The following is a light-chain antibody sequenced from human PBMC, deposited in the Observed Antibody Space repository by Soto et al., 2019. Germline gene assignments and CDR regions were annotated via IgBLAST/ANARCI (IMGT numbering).Light chain of an antibody. J-gene: IGKJ4*01. CDR1: QGIEND. Sequence: DIQMTQSPSSLSASVGDRVTITCRASQGIENDLAWYQQRPGKVPKLLIYATSILQSGVSSRFSGSGSGTDFTLTISSLQAEDFATYYCQQTRSYPSTFGRGTKVDIK. V-gene: IGKV1-17*01. CDR2: ATS. CDR3: QQTRSYPST.